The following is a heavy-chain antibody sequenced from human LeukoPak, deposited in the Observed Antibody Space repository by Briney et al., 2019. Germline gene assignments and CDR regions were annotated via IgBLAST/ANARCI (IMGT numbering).Heavy chain of an antibody. CDR2: ISAYNGNT. CDR3: ARAEYYYDSSGYHPDAFDI. CDR1: GYTFTSYG. D-gene: IGHD3-22*01. Sequence: ASVKVSCKASGYTFTSYGISWVRQAPGQGLEWMGWISAYNGNTNYAQKLQGRVTMTTDTSTSTAYMELRSLRSDDTVVYYCARAEYYYDSSGYHPDAFDIWGQGTMVTVSS. J-gene: IGHJ3*02. V-gene: IGHV1-18*01.